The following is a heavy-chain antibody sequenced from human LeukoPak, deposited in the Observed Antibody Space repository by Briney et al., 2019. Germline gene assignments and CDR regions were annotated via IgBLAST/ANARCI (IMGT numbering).Heavy chain of an antibody. CDR3: ARLGDFWSGFKFYYYMDV. D-gene: IGHD3-3*01. CDR1: GGSISSYY. Sequence: SETLSLTCTVSGGSISSYYWSWIRQPPGKGLEWIGYIYTSGSTNYNPSLKSRVTISVDTSKNQFSLKLSSVTAADAAVYYCARLGDFWSGFKFYYYMDVWGKGTTVTVSS. CDR2: IYTSGST. V-gene: IGHV4-4*09. J-gene: IGHJ6*03.